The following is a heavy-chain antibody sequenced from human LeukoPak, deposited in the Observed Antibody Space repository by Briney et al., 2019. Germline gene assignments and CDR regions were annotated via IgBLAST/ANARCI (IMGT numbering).Heavy chain of an antibody. V-gene: IGHV3-21*01. D-gene: IGHD6-19*01. J-gene: IGHJ3*02. CDR2: ISSSSSYI. CDR3: ARVYSSGWNDAFDI. Sequence: GGSLRLSCAASGFTFSSYSMNWVRQAPGKGLEWVSSISSSSSYIYYADSVKGRFTISRDNAKSSLYLQMNSLRAEDTAVYYCARVYSSGWNDAFDIWGQGTMVTVSS. CDR1: GFTFSSYS.